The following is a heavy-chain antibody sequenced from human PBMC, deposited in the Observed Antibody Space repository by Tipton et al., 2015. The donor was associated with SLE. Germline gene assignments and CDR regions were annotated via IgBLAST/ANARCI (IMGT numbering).Heavy chain of an antibody. J-gene: IGHJ4*02. V-gene: IGHV4-34*01. CDR3: ARGEQQLVLYYFDY. CDR2: INHSGST. D-gene: IGHD6-13*01. Sequence: TLSLTCTVSGGSISSYYWSWIRQPPGKGLEWIGEINHSGSTNYNPSLKSRVTISVDTSKNQFSLKLSSVTAADTAVYYCARGEQQLVLYYFDYWGQGTLVTVSS. CDR1: GGSISSYY.